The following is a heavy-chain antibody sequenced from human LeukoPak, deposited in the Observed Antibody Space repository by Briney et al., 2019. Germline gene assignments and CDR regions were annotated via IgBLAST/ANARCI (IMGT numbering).Heavy chain of an antibody. CDR3: ASSDYDFWSGYYSPVEFFQH. D-gene: IGHD3-3*01. CDR2: INPNSGGT. J-gene: IGHJ1*01. Sequence: ASVKVSCKASGYTFTSYGISWVRQAPGQGLEYMGWINPNSGGTNYAQRFQGRVTMTRDTSISTAYMELTRLRSDDTAVYYCASSDYDFWSGYYSPVEFFQHWGQGTLVTASS. V-gene: IGHV1-2*02. CDR1: GYTFTSYG.